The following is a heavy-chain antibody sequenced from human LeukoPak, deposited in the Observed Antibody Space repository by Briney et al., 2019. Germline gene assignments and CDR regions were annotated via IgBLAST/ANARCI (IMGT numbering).Heavy chain of an antibody. J-gene: IGHJ3*02. CDR1: GYTFTGYY. CDR3: ARENDYGDLHI. D-gene: IGHD4-17*01. CDR2: INPNSGGT. V-gene: IGHV1-2*04. Sequence: EASVKVSCTASGYTFTGYYMHWVRQAPGQGLEWMGWINPNSGGTNYAQKFQGWVTMTRDTSISTAYMELSRLRSDDTAVYYCARENDYGDLHIWGQGTMVTVSS.